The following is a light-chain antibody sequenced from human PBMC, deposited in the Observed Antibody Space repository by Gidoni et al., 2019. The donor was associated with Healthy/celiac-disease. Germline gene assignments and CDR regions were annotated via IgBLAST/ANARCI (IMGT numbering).Light chain of an antibody. Sequence: DLVMTQSPLSLPVTPGAPASITCRTSHSLLHSNGYNYLDWYLQKPGQSPQLLIYLGSNRASGVPDRFSGSGSGTDFTLKISRVEAEDVGVYYCMQALQTRWTFGQGTKVEIK. CDR3: MQALQTRWT. CDR1: HSLLHSNGYNY. CDR2: LGS. J-gene: IGKJ1*01. V-gene: IGKV2-28*01.